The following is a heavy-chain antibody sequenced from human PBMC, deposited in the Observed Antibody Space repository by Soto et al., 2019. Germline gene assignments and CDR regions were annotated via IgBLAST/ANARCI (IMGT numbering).Heavy chain of an antibody. Sequence: HEHLVQSGAEVKRPGASLKVSCKASGYSFTGYYIHWVRQAPGQGLEWMGWINPDSGATNYAQNFPGRVTLTSDTSISTASMDLTSLTSDDTAVYSCARGDYGTGGYPFPYFDYWGQGTLVIVSS. CDR3: ARGDYGTGGYPFPYFDY. V-gene: IGHV1-2*02. D-gene: IGHD2-8*02. J-gene: IGHJ4*02. CDR1: GYSFTGYY. CDR2: INPDSGAT.